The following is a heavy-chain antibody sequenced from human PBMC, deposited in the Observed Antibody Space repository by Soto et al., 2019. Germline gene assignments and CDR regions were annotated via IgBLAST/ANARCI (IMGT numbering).Heavy chain of an antibody. CDR3: ARHPTRFDFWSGYKARRTTPSYGMDV. CDR1: GYSFTSYW. CDR2: IYPGDSDT. D-gene: IGHD3-3*01. J-gene: IGHJ6*02. Sequence: XESQKITWKCSGYSFTSYWIGLVLQMPGKGLEWMGIIYPGDSDTRYSPSFQGQVTISADKSISTAYLQWSSLKASDTAMYYCARHPTRFDFWSGYKARRTTPSYGMDVWGQGTTVTVSS. V-gene: IGHV5-51*01.